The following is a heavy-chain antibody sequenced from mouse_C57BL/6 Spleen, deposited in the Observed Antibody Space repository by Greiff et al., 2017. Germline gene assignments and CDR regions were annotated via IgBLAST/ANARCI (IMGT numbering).Heavy chain of an antibody. CDR2: IHPNRGST. Sequence: QVQLQQPGAELVKPGASVKLSCKASGYTFTSYWMHWVKPRPGQGLEWIGMIHPNRGSTNYNEKFKSKATLTVDKSSSTAYMQLSSLTSEDSAVYYCAREGYDYDPFAYWGQGTLVTVSA. CDR1: GYTFTSYW. V-gene: IGHV1-64*01. D-gene: IGHD2-4*01. CDR3: AREGYDYDPFAY. J-gene: IGHJ3*01.